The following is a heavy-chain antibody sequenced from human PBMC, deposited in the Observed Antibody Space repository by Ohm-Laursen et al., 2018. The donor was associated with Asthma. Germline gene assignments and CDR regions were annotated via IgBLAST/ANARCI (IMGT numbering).Heavy chain of an antibody. D-gene: IGHD1-26*01. CDR1: GFTFSNFA. J-gene: IGHJ1*01. CDR3: ARNGPERELPGSEYSPHH. Sequence: SLTLSCAASGFTFSNFAMHWARQIQGKELEWVASISTASSFIYYADSVRGRFTTSRDNARNSVYLQMNSLRAEDTALYYCARNGPERELPGSEYSPHHGGEGALDTVSS. CDR2: ISTASSFI. V-gene: IGHV3-21*01.